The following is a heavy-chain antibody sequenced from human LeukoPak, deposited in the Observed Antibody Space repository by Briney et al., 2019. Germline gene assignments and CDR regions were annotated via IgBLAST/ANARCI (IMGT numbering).Heavy chain of an antibody. Sequence: SGPTLVNPTQTLTLTCTFSVFSLITSGVDVSWIRQPPGKALEWLSLIYWDDDKRYSPSLKSRLTITRDASKNQVVLTMTNMDPVDTATYYCAHRGMRNWFDPWGQGTLVIVSS. CDR1: VFSLITSGVD. CDR3: AHRGMRNWFDP. J-gene: IGHJ5*02. CDR2: IYWDDDK. V-gene: IGHV2-5*02.